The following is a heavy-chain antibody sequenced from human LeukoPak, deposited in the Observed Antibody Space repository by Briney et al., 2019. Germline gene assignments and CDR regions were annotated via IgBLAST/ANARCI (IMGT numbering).Heavy chain of an antibody. CDR2: IYHSGST. Sequence: ASETLSLTCAVYGGSFSGYYWGWIRQPPGKGLEWIGSIYHSGSTYYNPSLKSRVTISVDTSKNQFSLKLSSVTAADTAVYYCARVSLLGFGELLGWYFDLWGRGTLVTVSS. V-gene: IGHV4-38-2*01. D-gene: IGHD3-10*01. J-gene: IGHJ2*01. CDR3: ARVSLLGFGELLGWYFDL. CDR1: GGSFSGYY.